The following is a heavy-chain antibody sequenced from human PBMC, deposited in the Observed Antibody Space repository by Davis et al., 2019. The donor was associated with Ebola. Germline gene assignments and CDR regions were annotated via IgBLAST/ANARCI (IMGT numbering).Heavy chain of an antibody. J-gene: IGHJ6*02. CDR1: GGSISSYY. CDR2: IYYSGST. V-gene: IGHV4-59*01. CDR3: ARDRRIAAAGPYYYYGMDV. Sequence: PSETLSLTCTVSGGSISSYYWSWIRQPPGKGLEWIGYIYYSGSTNYNPSLKSRVTISVDTSKNQFSLKLSSVTAADTAVYYCARDRRIAAAGPYYYYGMDVWGQGTTVTVSS. D-gene: IGHD6-13*01.